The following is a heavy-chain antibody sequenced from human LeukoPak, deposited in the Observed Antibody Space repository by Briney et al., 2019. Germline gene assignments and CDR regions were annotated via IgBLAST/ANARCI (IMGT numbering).Heavy chain of an antibody. CDR2: IIPILGIA. D-gene: IGHD2-2*01. CDR1: GGTFISYT. Sequence: SXKVSCKASGGTFISYTISWVRQAPGQGLEWMGRIIPILGIANYAQKFQGRVTITADKSTSTAYMELSSLRSEDTAVYYCARGQPVYCSSTSCSGKFDYWGQGTLVTVSS. CDR3: ARGQPVYCSSTSCSGKFDY. V-gene: IGHV1-69*02. J-gene: IGHJ4*02.